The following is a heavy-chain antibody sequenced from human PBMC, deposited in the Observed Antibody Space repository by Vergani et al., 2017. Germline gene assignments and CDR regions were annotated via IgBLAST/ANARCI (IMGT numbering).Heavy chain of an antibody. CDR1: GYTLTELS. CDR2: FDPEDGET. Sequence: QVQLVQSGAEVKKPGASVKVSCKVSGYTLTELSMHWVRQAPGKGLEWMGGFDPEDGETIYAQKFQGRVTMTEDTSTDTAYMELSSPRSEDTAVDYCATPGGVAGTFSPFDYWGQGTLVTVSS. CDR3: ATPGGVAGTFSPFDY. J-gene: IGHJ4*02. V-gene: IGHV1-24*01. D-gene: IGHD6-19*01.